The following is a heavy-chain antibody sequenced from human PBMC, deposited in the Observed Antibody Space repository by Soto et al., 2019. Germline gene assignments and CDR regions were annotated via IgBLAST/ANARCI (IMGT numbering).Heavy chain of an antibody. J-gene: IGHJ5*02. V-gene: IGHV4-61*01. CDR2: IYYSGTT. CDR1: GGSVSSDSYY. CDR3: ARGPPPNWFDP. Sequence: SETLSLTCTVSGGSVSSDSYYWSWIRQPPGKGLEWIGFIYYSGTTNYNPSLKSRVMISLDTSKNQFSLKLSSVTAADTAIYYCARGPPPNWFDPWGQGTLVTSPQ.